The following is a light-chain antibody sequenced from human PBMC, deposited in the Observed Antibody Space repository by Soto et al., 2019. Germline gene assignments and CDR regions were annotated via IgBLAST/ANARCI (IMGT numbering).Light chain of an antibody. CDR1: RTVSSN. J-gene: IGKJ1*01. Sequence: EMVMTQSPATLSVSPGGRATLSCRASRTVSSNLAWYQQKPGQAPRLLIFGASTRATGIPARFSGSGSGTEFTLTISSLQSEDFAVYYCQQYITWPRTFGQGTKVDIK. CDR3: QQYITWPRT. CDR2: GAS. V-gene: IGKV3-15*01.